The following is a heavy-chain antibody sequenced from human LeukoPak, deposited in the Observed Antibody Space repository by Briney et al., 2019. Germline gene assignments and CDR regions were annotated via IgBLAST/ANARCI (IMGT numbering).Heavy chain of an antibody. D-gene: IGHD2-2*01. CDR2: ISGSGGST. CDR3: AKDIVVVPAAMVCDY. CDR1: GFTFSSYA. J-gene: IGHJ4*02. Sequence: GRSLRLSCAASGFTFSSYAMSWVRQAPGKGLEWVSAISGSGGSTYYADSVKGRFTISRDNSKNTLYLQMNSLTAEDTAVYYCAKDIVVVPAAMVCDYWGQGTLVTVSS. V-gene: IGHV3-23*01.